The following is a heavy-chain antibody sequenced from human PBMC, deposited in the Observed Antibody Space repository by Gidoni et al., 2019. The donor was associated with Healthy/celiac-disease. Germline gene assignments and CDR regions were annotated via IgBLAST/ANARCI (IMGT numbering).Heavy chain of an antibody. D-gene: IGHD2-2*01. V-gene: IGHV4-34*01. CDR2: INHSGSN. Sequence: QGQLQQWGAGLLKPSETLSLTCAVDGGSCSGSYWSWIRQPPGKGLGWIGEINHSGSNKCNPSLKSRVTISVDTSKIQFSLKLCSVTAADTAVYYCAVGGYCSSTSCFASSIAVRLAYWGQGTLVTVSS. CDR1: GGSCSGSY. J-gene: IGHJ4*02. CDR3: AVGGYCSSTSCFASSIAVRLAY.